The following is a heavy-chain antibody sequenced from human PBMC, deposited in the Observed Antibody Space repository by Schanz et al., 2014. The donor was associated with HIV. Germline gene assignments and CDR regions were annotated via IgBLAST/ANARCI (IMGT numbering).Heavy chain of an antibody. CDR1: GFIFSDHF. J-gene: IGHJ6*02. D-gene: IGHD5-18*01. V-gene: IGHV3-72*01. Sequence: VQLGQSGGGVVQPGRSLRLSCTTSGFIFSDHFMGWVRQAPGKGLEWVARSRVKSDSYATEYAASVTGRFTISRDDSKNSVYLQMNSLNIEDTAVYYCRGYRFYYGVDFWGQGTTVTVSS. CDR2: SRVKSDSYAT. CDR3: RGYRFYYGVDF.